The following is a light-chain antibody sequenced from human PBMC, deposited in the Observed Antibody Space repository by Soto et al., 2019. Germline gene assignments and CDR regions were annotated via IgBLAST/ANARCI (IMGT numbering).Light chain of an antibody. J-gene: IGKJ5*01. V-gene: IGKV3-11*01. CDR1: QSVHTF. CDR2: GAS. Sequence: EIVWTQSPDTLSLSPGEGASLSCRASQSVHTFLAWYPQNPCHAPRLIIYGASTRATGVPARFSGSGSGTDFTLTISSLEPEDFAVYYGHQRSNWPTDTFGQGTRLEIK. CDR3: HQRSNWPTDT.